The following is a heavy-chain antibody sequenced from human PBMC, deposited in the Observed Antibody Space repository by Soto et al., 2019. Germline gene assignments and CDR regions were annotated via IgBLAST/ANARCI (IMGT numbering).Heavy chain of an antibody. CDR2: IYYSGST. Sequence: SETLSLTCTVSGGSISSYYWSWIRQPPGKGLEWIGYIYYSGSTNYNPSLKSRVTISVDTSKDQFSLRLNSVTAADTAVYYCARDLWGYCGTDCYPLDVWGQGTTVTV. V-gene: IGHV4-59*01. J-gene: IGHJ6*02. D-gene: IGHD2-21*02. CDR1: GGSISSYY. CDR3: ARDLWGYCGTDCYPLDV.